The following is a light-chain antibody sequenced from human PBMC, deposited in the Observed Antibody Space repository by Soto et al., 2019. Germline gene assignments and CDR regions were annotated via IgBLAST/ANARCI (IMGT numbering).Light chain of an antibody. V-gene: IGKV3-11*01. CDR2: DAY. CDR1: QSFRGL. CDR3: QQRHMWPIP. J-gene: IGKJ5*01. Sequence: ETVLTQSPVTLSLSPGERATLSCRASQSFRGLLAWYQQKPGQAPRLLIYDAYNRATGIPPRFSGSGSGTDFTLTISSLEPEDSAVYYCQQRHMWPIPFGQGTRLEIK.